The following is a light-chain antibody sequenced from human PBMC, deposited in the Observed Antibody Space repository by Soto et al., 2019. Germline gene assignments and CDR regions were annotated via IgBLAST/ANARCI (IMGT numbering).Light chain of an antibody. CDR3: QQYGSSPQT. CDR1: QSVSNNY. J-gene: IGKJ1*01. CDR2: GAS. V-gene: IGKV3-20*01. Sequence: EIVLTQSPGTLSLSPGERATLSYRASQSVSNNYLAWYQQKPGQAPRLLIYGASSRATGIPDRFSGSGSGTDFTLTMSRLEPEDFAVYYCQQYGSSPQTFGQGTKVDI.